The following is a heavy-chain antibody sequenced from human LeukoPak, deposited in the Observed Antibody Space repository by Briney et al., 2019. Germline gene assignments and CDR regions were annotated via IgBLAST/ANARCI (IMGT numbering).Heavy chain of an antibody. CDR1: GFTFSSYA. CDR2: ISDSPDIT. CDR3: ARRARVRMVYFYYFMDI. Sequence: GGSLRLSCVASGFTFSSYAMNWVRQAPGKGLEWLSLISDSPDITYYTDSVKGRFTISRSNSNNTVYLQMNNLRADDTAVYYCARRARVRMVYFYYFMDIWGKGTTVTVSS. D-gene: IGHD2-8*01. V-gene: IGHV3-23*01. J-gene: IGHJ6*03.